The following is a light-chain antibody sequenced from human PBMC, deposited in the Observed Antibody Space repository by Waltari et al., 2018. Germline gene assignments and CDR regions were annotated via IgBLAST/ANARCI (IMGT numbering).Light chain of an antibody. Sequence: QSALTQPRSVSGSPGQSVTISCTGTSSDVGGYNYVSWYQQHPGKAPNLMIYDVSKRPSGVPDLCSGSKAGNTASLTISGLQAEDEADYYCGSYAGSYTSLFGGGTKLTVL. CDR3: GSYAGSYTSL. CDR2: DVS. CDR1: SSDVGGYNY. J-gene: IGLJ2*01. V-gene: IGLV2-11*01.